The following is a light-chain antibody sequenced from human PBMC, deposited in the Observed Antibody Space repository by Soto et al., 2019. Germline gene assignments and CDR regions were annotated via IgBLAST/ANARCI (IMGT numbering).Light chain of an antibody. V-gene: IGKV1-39*01. CDR3: QQSYSTPYT. Sequence: DIQMTQSPSSLSASVGDSVTITCRASQSISSYLDWYQQNPGKAPKLLIYAASSLQSGVPSRFSGSGSGTEFTLTISSLQPEDFATYYCQQSYSTPYTLGQGTKVEIK. CDR1: QSISSY. CDR2: AAS. J-gene: IGKJ2*01.